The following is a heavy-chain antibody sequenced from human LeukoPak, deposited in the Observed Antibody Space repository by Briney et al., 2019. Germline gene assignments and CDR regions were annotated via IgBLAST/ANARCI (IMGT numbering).Heavy chain of an antibody. D-gene: IGHD3-3*01. V-gene: IGHV3-21*01. CDR1: GFTFSSYS. CDR3: ARDRPTGASRLFVVQ. CDR2: MSSGSRYI. J-gene: IGHJ4*02. Sequence: PGGSLRLSCAASGFTFSSYSMTWVRQAPGKGLEWISSMSSGSRYIYYADSVRGRFTISRDNAENSLSLLMNSLRAEDTAVYYCARDRPTGASRLFVVQWGQGTLVTVSS.